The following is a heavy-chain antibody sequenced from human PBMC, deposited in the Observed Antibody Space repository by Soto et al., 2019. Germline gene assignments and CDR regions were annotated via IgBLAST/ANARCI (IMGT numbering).Heavy chain of an antibody. V-gene: IGHV1-18*01. CDR2: IIPFFGQG. Sequence: ASLKVSCKASGYTFSSYGISWVRQAPGQGLEWMGWIIPFFGQGKYAQKFQGRVSVTTDSSTRTAYMELRSLRSEDTAVYYCARMVRGSTVGYYYYMDVWGKGTTVTVPS. J-gene: IGHJ6*03. D-gene: IGHD3-10*01. CDR1: GYTFSSYG. CDR3: ARMVRGSTVGYYYYMDV.